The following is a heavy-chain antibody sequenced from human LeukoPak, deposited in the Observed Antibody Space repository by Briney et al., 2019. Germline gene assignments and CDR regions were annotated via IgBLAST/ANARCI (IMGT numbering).Heavy chain of an antibody. Sequence: RPGGSLRLSCAASGFTFSNYWMHWVRQAPGKGLVWVSRIDIDGTGTSYADSVKGRCTISRDNSKNTLYLQMNSLRAEDTAVYYCAKDLWPYYYGSGSPDYWGQGTLVTVSS. CDR2: IDIDGTGT. J-gene: IGHJ4*02. CDR1: GFTFSNYW. CDR3: AKDLWPYYYGSGSPDY. V-gene: IGHV3-74*01. D-gene: IGHD3-10*01.